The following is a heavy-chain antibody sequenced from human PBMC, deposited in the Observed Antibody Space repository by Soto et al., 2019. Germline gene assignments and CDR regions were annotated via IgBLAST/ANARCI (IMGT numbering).Heavy chain of an antibody. CDR2: IVVGSGNA. CDR1: GFTFTSSA. J-gene: IGHJ5*02. CDR3: AADRATPPYLPGHKWFDP. Sequence: QMQLVQSGPEVKKPGTSVKLSCKAPGFTFTSSAMQWVRQARGQRLEWIGRIVVGSGNANYAKKFQERVTITRDMSTSTAYMELSSLRSEDTAVYYCAADRATPPYLPGHKWFDPGGEGTLVTVSS. D-gene: IGHD3-16*01. V-gene: IGHV1-58*02.